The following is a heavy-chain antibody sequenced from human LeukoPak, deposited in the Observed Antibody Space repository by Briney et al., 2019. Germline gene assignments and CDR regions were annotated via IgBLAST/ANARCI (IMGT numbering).Heavy chain of an antibody. CDR1: GFIFSDYT. J-gene: IGHJ4*02. Sequence: GGSLRLSCAASGFIFSDYTMNWVRQAPGQGLEWVSSISGSSADIYYADSLQGRLTISRDNAKNSMHLQMYNLRAEDTAVYYCARVDYYGSGSPLDYWGQGTLVTISS. V-gene: IGHV3-21*01. CDR3: ARVDYYGSGSPLDY. CDR2: ISGSSADI. D-gene: IGHD3-10*01.